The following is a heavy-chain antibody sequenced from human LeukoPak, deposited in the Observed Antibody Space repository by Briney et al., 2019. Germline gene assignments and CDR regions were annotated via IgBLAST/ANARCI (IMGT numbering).Heavy chain of an antibody. V-gene: IGHV3-7*01. CDR3: ARVTSYALLDY. CDR1: GFTFSSYW. CDR2: IKQDGSEK. J-gene: IGHJ4*02. Sequence: GGPLRLSCAASGFTFSSYWMSWVRQAPGKGLEWVANIKQDGSEKYYVDSVKGRFTISRDNAKNSLYLQMNSLRAEDTAVYYCARVTSYALLDYWGQGTLVTVSS. D-gene: IGHD3-16*01.